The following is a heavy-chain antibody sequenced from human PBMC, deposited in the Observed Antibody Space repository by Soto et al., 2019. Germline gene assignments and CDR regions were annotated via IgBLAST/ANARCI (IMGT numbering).Heavy chain of an antibody. J-gene: IGHJ3*02. CDR1: GFTFGSYW. V-gene: IGHV3-7*05. D-gene: IGHD6-13*01. CDR3: ARDVSPGSSSLYHDAFDI. CDR2: IKRDGSNK. Sequence: EVQLVESGGTLVQPGGSLRLSCEGSGFTFGSYWMTWVRQAPGKGLEWVANIKRDGSNKSYLDSVRGRFTISRDNAKNSLYMKMSSLRAEDTALYYCARDVSPGSSSLYHDAFDIWGQGTMVTVSS.